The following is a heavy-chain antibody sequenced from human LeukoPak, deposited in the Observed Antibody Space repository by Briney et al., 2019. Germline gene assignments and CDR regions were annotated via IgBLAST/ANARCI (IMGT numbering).Heavy chain of an antibody. Sequence: SVTVSCKASGGTFSSYAISWVRQAPGQGLEWMGGIIPIFGTANYAQKFQGRVTITTDESTSTAYMELSSLRSEDTAVYYCARGPYSSSWYYYYYMDVWGKGTTVTVSS. D-gene: IGHD6-6*01. CDR2: IIPIFGTA. CDR1: GGTFSSYA. CDR3: ARGPYSSSWYYYYYMDV. V-gene: IGHV1-69*05. J-gene: IGHJ6*03.